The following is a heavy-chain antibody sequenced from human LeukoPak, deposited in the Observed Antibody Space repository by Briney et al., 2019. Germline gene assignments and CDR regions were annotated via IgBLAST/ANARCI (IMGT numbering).Heavy chain of an antibody. V-gene: IGHV1-18*04. D-gene: IGHD3-10*01. CDR1: GYTFTSYG. CDR2: ISAYNGNT. J-gene: IGHJ3*02. CDR3: ARVGSGSYVDAFDI. Sequence: ASVKVSCKASGYTFTSYGISWVRQAPGQGLERMGWISAYNGNTNYAQKLQGRVTMTTDTSTSTAYMELRSLRSDDTAVYYCARVGSGSYVDAFDIWGQGTMVTVFS.